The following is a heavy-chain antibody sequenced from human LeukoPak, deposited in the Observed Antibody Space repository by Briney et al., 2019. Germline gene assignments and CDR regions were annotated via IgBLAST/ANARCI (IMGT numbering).Heavy chain of an antibody. CDR2: ISWNSGSI. J-gene: IGHJ4*02. CDR1: GFTFDDYA. CDR3: AKVGVAGALDY. Sequence: GGSLRLSCAASGFTFDDYAMHWVRQAPGKGLEWVSGISWNSGSIGYADSVKGRFTISRDNAKNSLYLQMNSLRAEDMALYYCAKVGVAGALDYWGQGTLVTVSS. D-gene: IGHD2-15*01. V-gene: IGHV3-9*03.